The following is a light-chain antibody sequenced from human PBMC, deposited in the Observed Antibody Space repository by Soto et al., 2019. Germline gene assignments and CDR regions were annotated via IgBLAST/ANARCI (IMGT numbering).Light chain of an antibody. CDR2: GAS. Sequence: ETVMTQSPVALSVSPGERATLSCRARQNVRKNLAWYQQKPGQAPRLLIYGASTRATGIPARFSGDGSGTDFTLTISSLQAEDVATYYCQNYHSAPWTFGQGTKVEI. J-gene: IGKJ1*01. V-gene: IGKV3-15*01. CDR3: QNYHSAPWT. CDR1: QNVRKN.